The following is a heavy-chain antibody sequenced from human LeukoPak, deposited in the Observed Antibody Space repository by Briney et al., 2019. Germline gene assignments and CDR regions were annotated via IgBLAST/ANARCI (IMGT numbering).Heavy chain of an antibody. V-gene: IGHV4-61*01. CDR2: IFYSGST. CDR3: ARGNWNYPPGNCWFDP. J-gene: IGHJ5*02. Sequence: SQTLSLTCTVSGGSINSGSYYWSWIRQPPGKGLEWIGNIFYSGSTNYNPSLKSRVSLLIDTSKNQFSLKLSSVTAADTAVYYCARGNWNYPPGNCWFDPWGQGTLVTVSS. CDR1: GGSINSGSYY. D-gene: IGHD1-7*01.